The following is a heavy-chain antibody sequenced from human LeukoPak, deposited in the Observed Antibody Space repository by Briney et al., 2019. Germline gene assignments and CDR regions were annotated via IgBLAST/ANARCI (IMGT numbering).Heavy chain of an antibody. Sequence: VKVSCKASGGTFSSYAISWVRQAPGQGLEWMGGIIPIFGTATYAQKFQGRVTITADESTSTAYMELSSLRSEDTAVYYCARNTGYCSGGSCYVHDWFDPWGQGTLVTVSS. CDR2: IIPIFGTA. J-gene: IGHJ5*02. D-gene: IGHD2-15*01. CDR3: ARNTGYCSGGSCYVHDWFDP. CDR1: GGTFSSYA. V-gene: IGHV1-69*01.